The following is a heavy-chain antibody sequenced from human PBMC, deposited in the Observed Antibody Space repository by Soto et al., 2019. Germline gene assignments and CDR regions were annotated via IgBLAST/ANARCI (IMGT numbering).Heavy chain of an antibody. V-gene: IGHV6-1*01. D-gene: IGHD5-18*01. CDR1: GDSVSSNSAA. CDR3: ARGATIQLWSQDDYYGMDV. Sequence: SQTLSLTCAISGDSVSSNSAAWNWIRQSPSRGLEWLGRTYYRSKWYNDYAVSVKSRITINPDTSKNQFSLQLNSVTPEDTAVYYCARGATIQLWSQDDYYGMDVWGQGTTVTVAS. CDR2: TYYRSKWYN. J-gene: IGHJ6*02.